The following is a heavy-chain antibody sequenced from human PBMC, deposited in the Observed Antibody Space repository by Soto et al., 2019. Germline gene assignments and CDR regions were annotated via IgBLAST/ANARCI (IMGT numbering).Heavy chain of an antibody. CDR1: GVSGTNGVHY. CDR3: AREVTSLPITVGWFDP. CDR2: IYHSGQP. D-gene: IGHD1-26*01. V-gene: IGHV4-31*01. Sequence: SGTLSLTCTASGVSGTNGVHYWTWIPHSPGKGLEWIGYIYHSGQPWYNFALKGQYSISIDVSTNQFSLAVHSVTAADSAVYFCAREVTSLPITVGWFDPWGPGMLVTVSS. J-gene: IGHJ5*02.